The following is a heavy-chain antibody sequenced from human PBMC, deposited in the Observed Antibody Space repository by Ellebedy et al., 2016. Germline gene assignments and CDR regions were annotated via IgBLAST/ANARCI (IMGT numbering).Heavy chain of an antibody. Sequence: GESLKISCKGSGYSFTSYWISWVRQMPGKGLEWMGRIDPSDSYTYYSPSFQVHVTISPDKSISTAYLQWRSLKASDTAMYYCPWLPRGAFDIWGQGTMVTVSS. J-gene: IGHJ3*02. CDR3: PWLPRGAFDI. CDR1: GYSFTSYW. D-gene: IGHD6-19*01. V-gene: IGHV5-10-1*01. CDR2: IDPSDSYT.